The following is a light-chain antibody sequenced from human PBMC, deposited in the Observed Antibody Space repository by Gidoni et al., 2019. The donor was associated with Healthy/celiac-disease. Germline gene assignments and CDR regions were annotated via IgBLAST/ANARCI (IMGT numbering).Light chain of an antibody. CDR1: QSINSY. CDR2: AAS. CDR3: QQSHSTPST. V-gene: IGKV1-39*01. J-gene: IGKJ4*01. Sequence: DIQMTQSPSSLSASVGDRVSITCRASQSINSYLNWYQQKPGKAPKLLIYAASSLQSGVPSRFSGSGSGTDFTLTISSLQPEEFATYDCQQSHSTPSTFGGGTQVDIK.